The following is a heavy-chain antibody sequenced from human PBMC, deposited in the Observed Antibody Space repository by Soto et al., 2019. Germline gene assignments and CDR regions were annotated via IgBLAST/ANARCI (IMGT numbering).Heavy chain of an antibody. CDR3: AREVQVHTPAFVY. D-gene: IGHD3-10*01. V-gene: IGHV3-66*01. CDR1: GFSVSDNY. J-gene: IGHJ4*02. CDR2: IYSSGDT. Sequence: EVQLVESGGGLVQPGGSLRLSCAASGFSVSDNYMSWVRQAPGKGLEWISVIYSSGDTYYADSVKGRVTITADESTGTSYMQLSSLTSEDTALYFCAREVQVHTPAFVYWGQGTLVTVSS.